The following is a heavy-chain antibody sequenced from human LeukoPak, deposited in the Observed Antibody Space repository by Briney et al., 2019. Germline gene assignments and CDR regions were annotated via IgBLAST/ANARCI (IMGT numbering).Heavy chain of an antibody. D-gene: IGHD5-12*01. Sequence: SETLSLTCTVSGGSIGSSDYYWSWIRQQPGKGLEWIGYIYYSGSTYYNPSLKSRVTISGDTSKNQFSLKLSSVTAADTAVYYCARGSDIVATIWFDPWGQGTLVTVSS. CDR1: GGSIGSSDYY. J-gene: IGHJ5*02. CDR2: IYYSGST. V-gene: IGHV4-31*03. CDR3: ARGSDIVATIWFDP.